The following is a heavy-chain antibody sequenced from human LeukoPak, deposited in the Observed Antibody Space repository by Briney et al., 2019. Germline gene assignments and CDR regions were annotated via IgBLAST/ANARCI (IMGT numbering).Heavy chain of an antibody. CDR2: IYYSGST. Sequence: SETLPLTCTVSGGSISGSSYYWGWIRQPPGKGLEWIGSIYYSGSTYYNPSLKSRVTISVDTSKNQFSLKLNSVTAADTAVYYCARDLKIGYNSGWYSFDYWGQGTLVTVSS. D-gene: IGHD6-19*01. J-gene: IGHJ4*02. CDR1: GGSISGSSYY. CDR3: ARDLKIGYNSGWYSFDY. V-gene: IGHV4-39*07.